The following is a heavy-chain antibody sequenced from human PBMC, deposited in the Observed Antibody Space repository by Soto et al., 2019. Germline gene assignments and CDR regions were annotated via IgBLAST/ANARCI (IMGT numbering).Heavy chain of an antibody. CDR1: GLTFSSYA. CDR3: ATVGDDYGDYRYDY. D-gene: IGHD4-17*01. CDR2: ISGSGGST. Sequence: EVQLLESGGGLVQPGGSLRLSCAASGLTFSSYAMSWVRQAPGKGLEWVSAISGSGGSTYYADSVKGRFTISRDNSKNTLYMQMNSLRAEDTAVYYCATVGDDYGDYRYDYCGQGTLVTVSS. V-gene: IGHV3-23*01. J-gene: IGHJ4*02.